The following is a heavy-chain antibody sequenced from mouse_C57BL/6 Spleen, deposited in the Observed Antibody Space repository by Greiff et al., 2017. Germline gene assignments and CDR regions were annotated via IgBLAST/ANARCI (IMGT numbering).Heavy chain of an antibody. J-gene: IGHJ2*01. D-gene: IGHD1-1*01. Sequence: EVKLVESGEGLVKPGGSLKLSCAASGFTFSSYAMSWVRQTPEKRLEWVAYISSGGDYIYYADTVKGRFTISRDNARNTLYLQMSSLKSEDTAMYYCTRDSNYYGSSYGYFDYWGQGTTLTVSS. CDR1: GFTFSSYA. CDR3: TRDSNYYGSSYGYFDY. V-gene: IGHV5-9-1*02. CDR2: ISSGGDYI.